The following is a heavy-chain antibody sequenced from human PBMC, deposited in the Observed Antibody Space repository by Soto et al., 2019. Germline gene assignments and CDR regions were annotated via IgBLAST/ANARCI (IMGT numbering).Heavy chain of an antibody. Sequence: EVQLLQSGGGLVQPGGSLRLSCATSGFTFTDYAFSWVRQAPGKGLEWVSAISNRGHKTYYADSVRGRFTISRDDSKNTVYLQMNGLRAEDTAVYYCAKGLYYYDRGTFYCEYLQPWGQGTLVTVSS. J-gene: IGHJ1*01. CDR2: ISNRGHKT. D-gene: IGHD3-22*01. CDR1: GFTFTDYA. CDR3: AKGLYYYDRGTFYCEYLQP. V-gene: IGHV3-23*01.